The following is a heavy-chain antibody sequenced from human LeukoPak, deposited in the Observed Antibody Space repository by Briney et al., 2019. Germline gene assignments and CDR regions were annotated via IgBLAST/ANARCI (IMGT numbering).Heavy chain of an antibody. CDR3: ARTNYYDSYIDY. V-gene: IGHV4-31*03. J-gene: IGHJ4*02. D-gene: IGHD3-22*01. Sequence: PSETLSLTCTVSGGSISSGGYYWSWIRQHPGKGLEWIGYISYSGSTYYNPSLNSRVTISADTSKNQFSLNLSSVTAADTAVFFCARTNYYDSYIDYWGQGALVTVSS. CDR1: GGSISSGGYY. CDR2: ISYSGST.